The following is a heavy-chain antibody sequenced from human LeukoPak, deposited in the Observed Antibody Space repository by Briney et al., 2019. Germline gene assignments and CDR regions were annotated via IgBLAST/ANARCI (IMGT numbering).Heavy chain of an antibody. CDR2: ISSSGSTI. Sequence: GGSLRLSCAASGFTFSDYYMSWIRQAPGKGLEWVSYISSSGSTIYYAGSVKGRFTISRDNAKNSLYLQMNSLRAEDTAVYYCASEDYYGSGSYGGYWGQGTLVTVSS. CDR1: GFTFSDYY. J-gene: IGHJ4*02. D-gene: IGHD3-10*01. V-gene: IGHV3-11*01. CDR3: ASEDYYGSGSYGGY.